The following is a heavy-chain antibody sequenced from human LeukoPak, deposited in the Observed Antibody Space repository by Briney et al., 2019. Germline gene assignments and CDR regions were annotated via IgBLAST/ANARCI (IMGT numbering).Heavy chain of an antibody. J-gene: IGHJ4*02. CDR1: GYTFTGYY. D-gene: IGHD3-22*01. CDR3: ARVKNYYDSSGYLFYFDY. Sequence: ASVKVSCKASGYTFTGYYMHWVRQAPGQGLEWMGWINPNSGGTNYAQKFQGRVTMTRDTSISTAYMELSRPRSDDTAVYYCARVKNYYDSSGYLFYFDYWGQGTLVTVSS. CDR2: INPNSGGT. V-gene: IGHV1-2*02.